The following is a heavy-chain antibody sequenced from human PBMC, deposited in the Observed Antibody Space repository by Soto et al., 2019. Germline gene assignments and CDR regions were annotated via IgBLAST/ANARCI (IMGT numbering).Heavy chain of an antibody. Sequence: QVQLVQSGAEVKKPGSSVTVSCKASGDTFGNSAIRWVRQAPGQGLGWMGGIIPIIPTPDYAQKFQGRVTITADESTSTAYMELTSLRSEDTAVYYCARDKDRQQLGGNYYYGIDVWGQGTTVTVSS. V-gene: IGHV1-69*12. J-gene: IGHJ6*02. CDR3: ARDKDRQQLGGNYYYGIDV. CDR2: IIPIIPTP. CDR1: GDTFGNSA. D-gene: IGHD3-3*02.